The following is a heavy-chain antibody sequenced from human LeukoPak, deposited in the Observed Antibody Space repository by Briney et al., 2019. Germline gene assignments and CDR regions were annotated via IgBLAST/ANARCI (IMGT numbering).Heavy chain of an antibody. CDR1: GGSISSSSYY. V-gene: IGHV4-39*01. CDR3: ARGVEEYCSSTSCYTGYYYYYYYMDV. CDR2: IYYSGST. Sequence: PSETLSLTCTVSGGSISSSSYYWGWIRQPPGKGLEWIGSIYYSGSTYYNPSLKSRVTISVDTSKNQFSLKLSSVTAADTAVYYCARGVEEYCSSTSCYTGYYYYYYYMDVWGKGTTVTVSS. D-gene: IGHD2-2*02. J-gene: IGHJ6*03.